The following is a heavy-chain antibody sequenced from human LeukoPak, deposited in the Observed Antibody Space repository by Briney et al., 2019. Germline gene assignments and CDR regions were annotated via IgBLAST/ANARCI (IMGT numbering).Heavy chain of an antibody. Sequence: SGPTLVKPTQTLTLTCTFSGFSLNTRGMCVSWLRQPPGKALEWLALIDWDGDKYYSTSLKTRPTVSKGTSKNQVVLIMTNMDPVDTATYYCARGDYGDLIFDYWGQGTLVTVSS. D-gene: IGHD4-17*01. CDR3: ARGDYGDLIFDY. CDR2: IDWDGDK. CDR1: GFSLNTRGMC. V-gene: IGHV2-70*13. J-gene: IGHJ4*02.